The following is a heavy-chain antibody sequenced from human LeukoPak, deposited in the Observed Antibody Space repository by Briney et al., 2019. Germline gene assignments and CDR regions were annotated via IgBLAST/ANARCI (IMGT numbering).Heavy chain of an antibody. Sequence: PSETLSLTCTVSGGSISIYYWNWIRQPPGKGLEWIGYIYYSGTTNYNPSLKSRVTISGDTSRNQFSMNLNSVTAADTAVYYCAKGAGPPWFDPWGQGTLVTVSS. J-gene: IGHJ5*02. CDR2: IYYSGTT. CDR1: GGSISIYY. D-gene: IGHD6-19*01. V-gene: IGHV4-59*08. CDR3: AKGAGPPWFDP.